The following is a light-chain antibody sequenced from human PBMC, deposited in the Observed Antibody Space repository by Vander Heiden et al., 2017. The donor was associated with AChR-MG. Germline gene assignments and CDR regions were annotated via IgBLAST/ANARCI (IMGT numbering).Light chain of an antibody. CDR2: GAS. CDR1: QTFCSN. CDR3: QQDNTWPWT. Sequence: EVVMTQSPATLPVSPGETASVSCTASQTFCSNLPWYQQKPRQAPRPLIYGASTRDTGVPGRFSGGGSGTEFTLTISIMPSEDFAVYYCQQDNTWPWTFDQGTKVEIK. V-gene: IGKV3-15*01. J-gene: IGKJ1*01.